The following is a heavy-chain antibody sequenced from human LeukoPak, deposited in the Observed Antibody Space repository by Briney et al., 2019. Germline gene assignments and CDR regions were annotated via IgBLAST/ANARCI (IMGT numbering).Heavy chain of an antibody. CDR1: GFTFSSYG. CDR3: ARDCSGGSCDAFDI. Sequence: GRSLRLSCAVSGFTFSSYGMHWVRQAPGKGLEWVAVIWYDGSNKYYADSVKGRFTISRDNSKNTLYLQMNSLRAEDTAVYYCARDCSGGSCDAFDIWGQGTMVTVSS. D-gene: IGHD2-15*01. CDR2: IWYDGSNK. J-gene: IGHJ3*02. V-gene: IGHV3-33*01.